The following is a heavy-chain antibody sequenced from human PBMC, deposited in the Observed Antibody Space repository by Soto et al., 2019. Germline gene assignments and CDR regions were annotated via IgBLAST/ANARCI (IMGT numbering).Heavy chain of an antibody. J-gene: IGHJ4*02. V-gene: IGHV2-5*01. Sequence: SGPTLVNPTQTLTLTCTFSGFSLSTSGVGVGWIRQPPGKALEWLALIYWNDDKRYSPSLKSRLTITKDTSKNQVVLTMTNMDPVDTATYYCAHGALPYDYVWGSYRFPTPYYFDYWGQGTLVTVSS. CDR3: AHGALPYDYVWGSYRFPTPYYFDY. CDR2: IYWNDDK. D-gene: IGHD3-16*02. CDR1: GFSLSTSGVG.